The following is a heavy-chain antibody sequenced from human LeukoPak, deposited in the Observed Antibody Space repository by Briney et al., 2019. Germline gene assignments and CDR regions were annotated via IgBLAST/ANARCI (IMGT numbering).Heavy chain of an antibody. CDR1: GGSISTYY. D-gene: IGHD1-26*01. CDR2: MYYSGST. CDR3: ATEVELLRFDY. Sequence: PSETLSLTCTVSGGSISTYYWSWIRQPPGKGLEWIGYMYYSGSTNYNPSLKSRATISVDLSKNQFSLKLSSVTAADTAVYYCATEVELLRFDYWGQGILVTVSS. V-gene: IGHV4-59*12. J-gene: IGHJ4*02.